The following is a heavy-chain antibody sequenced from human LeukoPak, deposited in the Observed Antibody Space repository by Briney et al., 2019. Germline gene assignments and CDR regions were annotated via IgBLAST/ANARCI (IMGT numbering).Heavy chain of an antibody. CDR3: ARDLNYYDSSGYGH. Sequence: GGSLRLSCAASGLTFSTNYMSWVRQAPGKGLEWVSVIYSGGSPYYADSVKGRFTISRDNSKNTLYLQMNSLRAEDTAVYYCARDLNYYDSSGYGHWGQGTLVTVSS. D-gene: IGHD3-22*01. CDR1: GLTFSTNY. V-gene: IGHV3-53*01. J-gene: IGHJ4*02. CDR2: IYSGGSP.